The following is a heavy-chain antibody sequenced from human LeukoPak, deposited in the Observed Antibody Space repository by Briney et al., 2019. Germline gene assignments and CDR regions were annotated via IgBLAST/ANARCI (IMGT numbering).Heavy chain of an antibody. D-gene: IGHD1-26*01. CDR3: AARVGITTQFDN. CDR1: GGTFSSYA. J-gene: IGHJ4*02. Sequence: GASVKVSCKASGGTFSSYAISWVRQAPGQGLEWLGGIIPMVGKANYAQTFQGKVTIITDESTRTAYMELNSLTSEDTAVYYCAARVGITTQFDNWGQGTTVTVSS. CDR2: IIPMVGKA. V-gene: IGHV1-69*05.